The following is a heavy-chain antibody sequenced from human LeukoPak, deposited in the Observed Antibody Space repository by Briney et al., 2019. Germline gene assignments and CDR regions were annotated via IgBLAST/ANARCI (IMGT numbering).Heavy chain of an antibody. CDR1: VFTSSSYA. CDR2: ISGSGGST. J-gene: IGHJ4*02. D-gene: IGHD6-13*01. Sequence: GGSLRLSCAASVFTSSSYAMSWVRQAPGKGLEWVSGISGSGGSTDYADSVKGRFTISRDNSKNTLYLQMNSLRAEDTAVYYCATDSGTWYFVYWGQGTQVTVSS. CDR3: ATDSGTWYFVY. V-gene: IGHV3-23*01.